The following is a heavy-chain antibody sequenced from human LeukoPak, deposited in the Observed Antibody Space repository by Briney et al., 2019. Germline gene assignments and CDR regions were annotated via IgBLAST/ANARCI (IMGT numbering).Heavy chain of an antibody. CDR1: GYTFTGYY. D-gene: IGHD3-3*01. Sequence: GASVKVSCKASGYTFTGYYMHWVRQAPGQGPEWMGWINPNSGGTNYAQKFQGRVTMTRDTSISTAYMELSRLRSDDTAVYYCARDSYYDFWSAPPRGWFDPWGQGTLVTVSS. V-gene: IGHV1-2*02. CDR3: ARDSYYDFWSAPPRGWFDP. J-gene: IGHJ5*02. CDR2: INPNSGGT.